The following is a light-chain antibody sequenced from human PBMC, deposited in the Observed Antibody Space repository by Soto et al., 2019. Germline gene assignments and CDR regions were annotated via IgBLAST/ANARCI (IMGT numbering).Light chain of an antibody. Sequence: EIVLTQSPATLSLSPGERATLSCRASQSVDIYLSWYQQKPGQAPRLLIHDASNRVTGIPARFSGSGSGTDFTLTISRLSPEDFAVYYWQESNSLFTFGGGTKVEFK. CDR3: QESNSLFT. V-gene: IGKV3-11*01. CDR1: QSVDIY. CDR2: DAS. J-gene: IGKJ4*01.